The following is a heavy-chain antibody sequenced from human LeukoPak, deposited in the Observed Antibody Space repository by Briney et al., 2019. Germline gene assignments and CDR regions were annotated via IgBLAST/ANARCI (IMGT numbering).Heavy chain of an antibody. Sequence: PSETLSLTCTVSGGSISSSSYYWGWIRQPPGKGLEWIGSIYYSGSTYYNPSLKSRVTISVDTSNNQFSLKLTSVTAADTAVYYCARQPIVGATGAYYFDYWGQGTLVTVSS. CDR2: IYYSGST. V-gene: IGHV4-39*01. CDR1: GGSISSSSYY. D-gene: IGHD1-26*01. J-gene: IGHJ4*02. CDR3: ARQPIVGATGAYYFDY.